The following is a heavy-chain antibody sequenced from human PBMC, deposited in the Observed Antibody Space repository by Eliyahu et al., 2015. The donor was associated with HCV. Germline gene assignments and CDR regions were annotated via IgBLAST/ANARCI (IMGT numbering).Heavy chain of an antibody. CDR3: ARDLEGYSWNDAGYYYYGMDV. Sequence: EVQLVESGGGLVKPGGSLRLSCAASGFPSXXXSMNWVRQAPGKGLEWVSSISSSSSYIYYADSVKGRFTISRDNAKNSLYLQMHSLGAEDTAVYYCARDLEGYSWNDAGYYYYGMDVWGQGTTVTVSS. D-gene: IGHD1-1*01. V-gene: IGHV3-21*01. CDR2: ISSSSSYI. J-gene: IGHJ6*02. CDR1: GFPSXXXS.